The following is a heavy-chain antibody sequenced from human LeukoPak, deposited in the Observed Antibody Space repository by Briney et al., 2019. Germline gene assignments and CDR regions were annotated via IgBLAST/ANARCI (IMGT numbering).Heavy chain of an antibody. CDR3: ATAGNYRFDY. J-gene: IGHJ4*02. D-gene: IGHD1-7*01. Sequence: GGSLRLSCAASGFIFNRHWMSWVRQAPGKGLEWVATVNQDGSEKYHVDSVRGRFTISRDNAKNTLYLQMNSLRAEDTAVYYCATAGNYRFDYWGQGTLVTVSS. V-gene: IGHV3-7*01. CDR2: VNQDGSEK. CDR1: GFIFNRHW.